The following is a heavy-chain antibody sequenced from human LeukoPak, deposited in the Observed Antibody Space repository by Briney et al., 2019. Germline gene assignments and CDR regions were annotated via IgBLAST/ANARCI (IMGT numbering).Heavy chain of an antibody. CDR2: IYYSGST. CDR3: ARESRYYYGSGSYSNWFDP. Sequence: PSETLSLTCTVSGGSISSSSYYWGWVRQPPGKGLEWIGSIYYSGSTYYNPSLKSRVTISVDTSKNQFSLKLSSVTAADTAVYYCARESRYYYGSGSYSNWFDPWGQGTLVTVSS. V-gene: IGHV4-39*07. CDR1: GGSISSSSYY. J-gene: IGHJ5*02. D-gene: IGHD3-10*01.